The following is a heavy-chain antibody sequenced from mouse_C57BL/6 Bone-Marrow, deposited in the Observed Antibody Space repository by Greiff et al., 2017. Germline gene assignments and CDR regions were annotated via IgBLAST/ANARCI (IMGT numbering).Heavy chain of an antibody. D-gene: IGHD2-4*01. J-gene: IGHJ2*01. CDR3: AREGLRRGVVYFDY. V-gene: IGHV2-2*01. CDR1: GFSLTSYG. Sequence: VQRVESGPGLVQPSQSLSITCTVSGFSLTSYGVHWVRQSPGKGLEWLGVIWSAGSTDYNAAFISRLSISKDNSKSQDFFKMNSLQADDTAIYYCAREGLRRGVVYFDYWGQSTTLTVSS. CDR2: IWSAGST.